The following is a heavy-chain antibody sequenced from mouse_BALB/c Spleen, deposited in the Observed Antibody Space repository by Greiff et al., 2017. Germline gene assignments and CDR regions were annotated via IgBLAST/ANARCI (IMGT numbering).Heavy chain of an antibody. CDR1: GFAFSSYD. J-gene: IGHJ1*01. Sequence: EVQRVESGGGLVKPGGSLKLSCAASGFAFSSYDMSWVRQTPEKRLEWVAYISSGGGSTYYPDTVKGRFTISRDNAKNTLYLQMSSLKSEDTAMYYCARRSNYWYFDVWGAGTTVTVSS. V-gene: IGHV5-12-1*01. CDR2: ISSGGGST. CDR3: ARRSNYWYFDV.